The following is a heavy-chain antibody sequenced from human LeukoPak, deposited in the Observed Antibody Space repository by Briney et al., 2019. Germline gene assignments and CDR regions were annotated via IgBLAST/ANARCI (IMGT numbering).Heavy chain of an antibody. Sequence: ASVKVSCKASGGTFSSYAISWVRQAPGQGLEWMGGIIPIFDTANYAQKFQGRVTITTDESTSTAYMELRSLRSDDTAVYYCARGGEIVITTNYFDYWGQGTLVTVSS. D-gene: IGHD3-22*01. CDR3: ARGGEIVITTNYFDY. J-gene: IGHJ4*02. CDR1: GGTFSSYA. CDR2: IIPIFDTA. V-gene: IGHV1-69*05.